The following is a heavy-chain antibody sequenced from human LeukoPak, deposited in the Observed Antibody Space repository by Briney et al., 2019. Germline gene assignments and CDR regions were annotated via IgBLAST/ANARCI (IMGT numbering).Heavy chain of an antibody. CDR3: ARETSTVASYYFQY. Sequence: SETLSLTCAVYGASFSVDYWSWIRQPPGKGLEWIGEITHSGNTNYNPSLKSRVSMSVDTSKNQFSLRLTSVTAADTAVYYCARETSTVASYYFQYWGQGSLVTVSS. V-gene: IGHV4-34*01. J-gene: IGHJ4*02. CDR2: ITHSGNT. D-gene: IGHD2-15*01. CDR1: GASFSVDY.